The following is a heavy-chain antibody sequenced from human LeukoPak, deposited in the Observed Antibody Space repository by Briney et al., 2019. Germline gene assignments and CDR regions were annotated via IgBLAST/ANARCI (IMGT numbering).Heavy chain of an antibody. J-gene: IGHJ4*02. D-gene: IGHD4-23*01. CDR1: GYIFIYYY. CDR3: VIWAGGNSDVASFDY. CDR2: IYHRSGAT. Sequence: GASVTVSCKASGYIFIYYYMHWVRQAPGRGFEWMGWIYHRSGATKIVHKFRGRVTLTRDTPFRTAYVELTNLASDDTAVYYCVIWAGGNSDVASFDYWGQGTLVIVSS. V-gene: IGHV1-2*02.